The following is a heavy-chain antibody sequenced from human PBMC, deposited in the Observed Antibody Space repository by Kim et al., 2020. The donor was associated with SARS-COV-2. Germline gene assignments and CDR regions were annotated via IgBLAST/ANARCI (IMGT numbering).Heavy chain of an antibody. CDR1: GFTFSSYA. Sequence: GGSLRLSCAASGFTFSSYAMSWVRQAPGKGLEWVSAISGSGGSTYYADSVKGRFTISRDNSKNTLYLQMNSLRAEDTAVYYCAREVRIQLWFTALDYWGQGTLVTVSS. D-gene: IGHD5-18*01. J-gene: IGHJ4*02. V-gene: IGHV3-23*01. CDR3: AREVRIQLWFTALDY. CDR2: ISGSGGST.